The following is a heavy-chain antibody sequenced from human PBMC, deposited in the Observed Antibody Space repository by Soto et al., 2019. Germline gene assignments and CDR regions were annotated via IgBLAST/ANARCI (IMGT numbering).Heavy chain of an antibody. V-gene: IGHV4-39*01. CDR2: IYYSGST. Sequence: PSETLSLTCIVSGGSISSSIYYWGWIRQPPGKGLEWIGSIYYSGSTYYNPSLKSRVTISVDTSKNQFSLKLSSVTAADTAVYYCARNSGSWYYYYYGMDVWGQGTTVTFSS. J-gene: IGHJ6*02. D-gene: IGHD6-13*01. CDR1: GGSISSSIYY. CDR3: ARNSGSWYYYYYGMDV.